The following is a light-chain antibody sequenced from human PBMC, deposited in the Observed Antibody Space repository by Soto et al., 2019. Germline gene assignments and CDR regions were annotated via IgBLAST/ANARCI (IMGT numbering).Light chain of an antibody. Sequence: QSALTQPRSVSGSPGQSVTISCTGTSSDIGGYDYVSWYQQHPGKAPKLMIYDVTKRPSGVPDRFSGSKSGNTASLTISGLQAEDEADYYCCSYAGTYIFGVFGGGTKRTVL. CDR1: SSDIGGYDY. J-gene: IGLJ3*02. CDR3: CSYAGTYIFGV. CDR2: DVT. V-gene: IGLV2-11*01.